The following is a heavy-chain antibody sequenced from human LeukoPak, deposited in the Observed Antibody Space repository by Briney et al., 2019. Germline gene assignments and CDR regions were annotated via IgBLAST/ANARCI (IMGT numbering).Heavy chain of an antibody. CDR1: GGSFSGYY. V-gene: IGHV4-34*01. Sequence: SETLSLTCAVYGGSFSGYYWSWIRQPPGKGLEWIGEINHSGSTNYNPSLKSRVTISVDTSKNQFSLKLSSVTAADTAVYYCARHRPRGNWFDPWGQGTLVTVSS. CDR2: INHSGST. D-gene: IGHD3-10*01. CDR3: ARHRPRGNWFDP. J-gene: IGHJ5*02.